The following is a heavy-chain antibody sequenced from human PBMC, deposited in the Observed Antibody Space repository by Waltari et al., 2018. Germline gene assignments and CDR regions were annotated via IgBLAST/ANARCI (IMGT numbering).Heavy chain of an antibody. V-gene: IGHV3-13*01. CDR1: GFTFSSYD. J-gene: IGHJ5*02. D-gene: IGHD6-13*01. CDR2: IGTAGDT. CDR3: AREIAAGFDP. Sequence: EVQLVESGGGLVQPGGSLRLSCAASGFTFSSYDMPWVRQATGKGLEWVSAIGTAGDTYYPGSVKGRFTISRENAKNSLYLQMNNLRAEDTAVYYCAREIAAGFDPWGQGTLVTVSS.